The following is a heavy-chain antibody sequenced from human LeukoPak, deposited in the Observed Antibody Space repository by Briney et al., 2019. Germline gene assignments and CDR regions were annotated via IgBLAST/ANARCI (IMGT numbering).Heavy chain of an antibody. D-gene: IGHD5-12*01. CDR3: ARADSGYDFYYYYYYMDV. V-gene: IGHV4-38-2*01. J-gene: IGHJ6*03. CDR1: GYSISSGYY. CDR2: IYHSGST. Sequence: PSETLSLTCAVSGYSISSGYYWGWIRQPPGKELEWIGSIYHSGSTYYNPSLKSRVTISVDTSKNQFSLKLSSVTAADTAVYYCARADSGYDFYYYYYYMDVWGKGTTVTVSS.